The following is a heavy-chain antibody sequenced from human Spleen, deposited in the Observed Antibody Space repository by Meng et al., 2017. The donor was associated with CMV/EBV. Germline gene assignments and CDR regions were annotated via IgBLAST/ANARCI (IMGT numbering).Heavy chain of an antibody. J-gene: IGHJ4*02. CDR2: IYDTGAT. D-gene: IGHD3-10*01. CDR3: ARERDGAGSYRIRYFDN. V-gene: IGHV4-38-2*02. Sequence: SETLSLTCTVSGYSISTGYFWGWIRQSPGKGLEWIGIYDTGATYYNPSLKSRVVISVDTSERQFSLKLSAVTAADTAVYYCARERDGAGSYRIRYFDNWGQGTKVTVSS. CDR1: GYSISTGYF.